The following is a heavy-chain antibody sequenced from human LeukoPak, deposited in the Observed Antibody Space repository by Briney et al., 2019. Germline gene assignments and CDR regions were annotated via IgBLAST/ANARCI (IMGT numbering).Heavy chain of an antibody. CDR3: ARDYKGHYYYGMDV. D-gene: IGHD1-1*01. Sequence: GGSLRLSCAASGFTFSNFAMTWVRQAPGKGLEWVSSISSSSSYIYYADSVKGRFTISRDNAKNSLYLQMNSLRAEDTAVYYCARDYKGHYYYGMDVWGQGTTVTVSS. V-gene: IGHV3-21*01. J-gene: IGHJ6*02. CDR2: ISSSSSYI. CDR1: GFTFSNFA.